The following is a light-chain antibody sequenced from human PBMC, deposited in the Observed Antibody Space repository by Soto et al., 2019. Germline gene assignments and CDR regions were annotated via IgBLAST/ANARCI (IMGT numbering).Light chain of an antibody. J-gene: IGKJ3*01. V-gene: IGKV3-20*01. CDR3: QQYGDLPLS. Sequence: EIVLTQSPGTLSLSPGERATLSCRASQSIRSHYLAWYQQKPGQAPRLLISGAHNRAPGIPDRFNGSGSGTDFTLTISRVEPEDFAVYYCQQYGDLPLSFGPGTKVDIK. CDR2: GAH. CDR1: QSIRSHY.